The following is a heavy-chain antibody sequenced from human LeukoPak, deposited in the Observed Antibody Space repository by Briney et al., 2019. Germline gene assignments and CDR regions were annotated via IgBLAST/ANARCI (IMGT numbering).Heavy chain of an antibody. CDR1: GGSFSGYY. J-gene: IGHJ6*03. CDR3: GRGYEDIVVVVAATGRYYYYYYMDV. Sequence: PSETLSLTCAVYGGSFSGYYWSWIRQPPGKGLEWIGEINHSGSTNYNPSLKSRVTISVDTSKNQFSLKLSSVTAADTAVYYCGRGYEDIVVVVAATGRYYYYYYMDVWGKGTTVTVSS. D-gene: IGHD2-15*01. V-gene: IGHV4-34*01. CDR2: INHSGST.